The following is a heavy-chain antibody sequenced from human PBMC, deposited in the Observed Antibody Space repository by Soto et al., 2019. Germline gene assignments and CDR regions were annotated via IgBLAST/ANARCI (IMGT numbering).Heavy chain of an antibody. D-gene: IGHD2-8*02. CDR3: ARDKITGLFDY. CDR2: INHSGST. Sequence: QVQLQQWGAGLLKPSETLSLTCAVYGGSFSGYYWTWIRQPPGTGLEWIGEINHSGSTNYNPSLKRRVTIAVDTSKNHFSLKLTSVTAADTAGYYCARDKITGLFDYWGQGTLVTVSS. CDR1: GGSFSGYY. V-gene: IGHV4-34*01. J-gene: IGHJ4*02.